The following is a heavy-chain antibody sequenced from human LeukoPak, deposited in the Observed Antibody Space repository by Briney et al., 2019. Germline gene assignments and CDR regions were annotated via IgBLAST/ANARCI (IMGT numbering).Heavy chain of an antibody. Sequence: KTSETLSLTCAVYGGSFSGYYWSWIRQPPGKGLEWIGEINHSGSTNYSPSLKSRVTISVDTSKNQFSLKLSSVTAADTAVYYCARGYGSGSYYKRYFDYWGQGTLVTVSS. D-gene: IGHD3-10*01. CDR2: INHSGST. CDR3: ARGYGSGSYYKRYFDY. J-gene: IGHJ4*02. CDR1: GGSFSGYY. V-gene: IGHV4-34*01.